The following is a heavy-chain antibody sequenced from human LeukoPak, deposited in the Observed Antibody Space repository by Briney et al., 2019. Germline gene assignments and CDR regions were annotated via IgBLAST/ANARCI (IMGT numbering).Heavy chain of an antibody. CDR3: ARAGHYRFDY. Sequence: GGSLRLSCAASGFTLSNSWMHWVRQAPGKGLEWVSRINSDGSPTDYADSVRGRFTISTDNAKNTLYLQMNSLRAGDTAVYYCARAGHYRFDYWGQGSLVTVSS. CDR1: GFTLSNSW. D-gene: IGHD4-17*01. V-gene: IGHV3-74*01. J-gene: IGHJ4*02. CDR2: INSDGSPT.